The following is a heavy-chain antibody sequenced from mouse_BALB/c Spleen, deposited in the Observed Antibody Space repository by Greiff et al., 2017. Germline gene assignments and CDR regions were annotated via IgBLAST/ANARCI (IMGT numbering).Heavy chain of an antibody. D-gene: IGHD2-4*01. V-gene: IGHV1-5*01. CDR1: GYTFTSYW. J-gene: IGHJ2*01. Sequence: VQLQQPGAELVKPGASVKLSCKASGYTFTSYWMHWVKQRPGQGLEWIGAIYPGNSDTSYNQKFKGKAKLTAVTSTSTAYMELSSLTNEDSAVYYCTRGAITTPFDYWGQGTTLTVSS. CDR3: TRGAITTPFDY. CDR2: IYPGNSDT.